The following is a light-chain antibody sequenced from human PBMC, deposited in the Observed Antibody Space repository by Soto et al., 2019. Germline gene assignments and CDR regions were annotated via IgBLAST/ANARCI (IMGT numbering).Light chain of an antibody. J-gene: IGLJ1*01. CDR3: CSYTSSATCV. CDR1: SSDVGSYDF. Sequence: QSALIQPPSVSGSRGQSVTISCTGTSSDVGSYDFVSWYQQHPGTVPKPMIYNVNTQPSGVPDRFSGSKSGNAASMTISGLQAEDEADFYCCSYTSSATCVFGTGTKVPVL. V-gene: IGLV2-18*02. CDR2: NVN.